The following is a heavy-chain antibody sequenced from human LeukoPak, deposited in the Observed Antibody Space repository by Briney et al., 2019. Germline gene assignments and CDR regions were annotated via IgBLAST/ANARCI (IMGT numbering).Heavy chain of an antibody. Sequence: GGSLRLSCAASGFTIRGFWMHWVRQTPGEGLVWVPRIDNDGDSPTYADSVKGRFTTSRDNAKNTVYLQMNSLIAEDTGVYYCVRDRPHNWFDPWGHGTLVIVSS. J-gene: IGHJ5*02. CDR3: VRDRPHNWFDP. CDR2: IDNDGDSP. CDR1: GFTIRGFW. V-gene: IGHV3-74*01.